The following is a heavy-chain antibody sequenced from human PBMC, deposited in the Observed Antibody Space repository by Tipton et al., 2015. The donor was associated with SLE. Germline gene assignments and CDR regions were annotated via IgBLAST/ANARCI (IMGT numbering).Heavy chain of an antibody. CDR2: IFYSGST. CDR1: GGSISSHY. V-gene: IGHV4-59*11. J-gene: IGHJ4*02. CDR3: ARSAGYSSSWAHFDY. D-gene: IGHD6-13*01. Sequence: TLSLTCTVSGGSISSHYWSWIRQPPGKGLEWIGYIFYSGSTNYNPSLKSRVTISVDTSKNQFSLKLNSVTAADTAVYYCARSAGYSSSWAHFDYWGQGTLVTVSS.